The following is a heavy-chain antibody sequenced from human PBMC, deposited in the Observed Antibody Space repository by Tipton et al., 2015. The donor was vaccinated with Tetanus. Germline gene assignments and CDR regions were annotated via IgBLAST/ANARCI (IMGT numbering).Heavy chain of an antibody. CDR3: ARVFIAVAGHNWFDP. D-gene: IGHD6-19*01. Sequence: QLVQSGAEVKKPGASVKVSCKASGYTFTSYYMHWVRQAPGQGLEWMGIINPSGGSTSYAQKFQGRVTMTRDTSTNTVYMELSSLRSEDTAVYYCARVFIAVAGHNWFDPWGQGTLVTVSS. J-gene: IGHJ5*02. CDR2: INPSGGST. V-gene: IGHV1-46*01. CDR1: GYTFTSYY.